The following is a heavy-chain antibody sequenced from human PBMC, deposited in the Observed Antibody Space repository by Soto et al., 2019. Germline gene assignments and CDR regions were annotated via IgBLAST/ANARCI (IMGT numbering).Heavy chain of an antibody. CDR2: ISSSSSYI. J-gene: IGHJ4*02. D-gene: IGHD1-1*01. CDR3: ARDTGTTSVFDY. Sequence: EVQLVESGGGLVKPGGSLRLSCAASGFTFSSYSMNWVRQAPGKGLEWVSSISSSSSYIYYADSVKGRFTISRDNAKNSLYLQMNSLRAEDTAGYYCARDTGTTSVFDYWGQGTLVTVSS. CDR1: GFTFSSYS. V-gene: IGHV3-21*01.